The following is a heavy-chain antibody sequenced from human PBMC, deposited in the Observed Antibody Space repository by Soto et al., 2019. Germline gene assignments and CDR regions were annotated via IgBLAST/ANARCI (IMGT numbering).Heavy chain of an antibody. J-gene: IGHJ4*02. CDR2: IYSGGST. Sequence: GGSLRLSCAASGFTVSSNYMSWVRQAPGKGLEWVSVIYSGGSTYYADSVKGRFTISRDNSKNTLYLQMNSLRAEDTAVYYCARDSAALGLFDYWGQGTLVTVSS. V-gene: IGHV3-66*01. D-gene: IGHD2-2*01. CDR3: ARDSAALGLFDY. CDR1: GFTVSSNY.